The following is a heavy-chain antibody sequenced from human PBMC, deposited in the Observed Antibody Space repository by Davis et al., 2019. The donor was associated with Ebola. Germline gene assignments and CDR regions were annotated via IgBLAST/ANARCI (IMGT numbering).Heavy chain of an antibody. CDR3: AGHHPRDIRKMDV. D-gene: IGHD1-14*01. Sequence: MPGGSLRLSCAVSDGSISSSYWWTWVRQPAGKGLEWIGEVYHTGTSNYNPSLKSRVNISVDKSMNGFSMRLTSVTAADTAVYFCAGHHPRDIRKMDVWGQGTTVIVSS. CDR2: VYHTGTS. J-gene: IGHJ6*02. CDR1: DGSISSSYW. V-gene: IGHV4-4*01.